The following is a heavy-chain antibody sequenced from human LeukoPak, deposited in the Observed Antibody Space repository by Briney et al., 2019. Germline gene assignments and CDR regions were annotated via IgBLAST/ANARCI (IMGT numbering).Heavy chain of an antibody. V-gene: IGHV3-48*03. J-gene: IGHJ6*02. CDR2: ISSSGSTI. CDR1: GFTFSSYE. Sequence: GGSLRLSCAASGFTFSSYEMNWVRQALGKGLEWVSYISSSGSTIYYADSVKGRFTISRDNAKNSLYLQMNSLRAEDTAVYYCARGGIVVVVAATHYYYYGMDVWGQGTTVTVSS. CDR3: ARGGIVVVVAATHYYYYGMDV. D-gene: IGHD2-15*01.